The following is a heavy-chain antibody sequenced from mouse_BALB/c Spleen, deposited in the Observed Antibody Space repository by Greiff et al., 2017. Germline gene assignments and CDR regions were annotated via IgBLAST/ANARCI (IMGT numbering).Heavy chain of an antibody. Sequence: EVQRVESGGGLVQPGGSLKLSCAASGFTFSSYGMSWVRQTPDKRLELVATINSNGGSTYYPDSVKGRFTISRDNAKNTLYLQMSSLKSEDTAMYYCARGKSTMITWGFAYWGQGTLVTVSA. V-gene: IGHV5-6-3*01. CDR2: INSNGGST. D-gene: IGHD2-4*01. CDR1: GFTFSSYG. CDR3: ARGKSTMITWGFAY. J-gene: IGHJ3*01.